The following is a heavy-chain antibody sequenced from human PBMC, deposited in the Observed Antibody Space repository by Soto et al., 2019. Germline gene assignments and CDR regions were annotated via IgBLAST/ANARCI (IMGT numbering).Heavy chain of an antibody. CDR1: GGSITGYY. CDR2: IYDSGTT. CDR3: ARRNYGEEGYFFDF. V-gene: IGHV4-59*08. J-gene: IGHJ4*02. Sequence: QVQLRESGTGLVRPSETLSLTCTVSGGSITGYYWSWIRQPPGKGLEWIGYIYDSGTTTYNAALKSRVTISADTSKNQFSLNLRSVTAADTAVYYCARRNYGEEGYFFDFWGQGLLVTVSS. D-gene: IGHD4-17*01.